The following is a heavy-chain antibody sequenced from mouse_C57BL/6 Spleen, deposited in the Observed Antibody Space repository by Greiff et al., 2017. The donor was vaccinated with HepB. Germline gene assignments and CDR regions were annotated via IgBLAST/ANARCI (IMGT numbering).Heavy chain of an antibody. CDR1: GYTFTSYG. CDR3: AREEASLLSDV. CDR2: IYPRSGNT. D-gene: IGHD3-2*02. V-gene: IGHV1-81*01. Sequence: QVQLKQSGAELARPGASVKLSCKASGYTFTSYGISWVKQSTGQGLEWIGEIYPRSGNTYYNEKFKGKATLTADKSSSTAYMELRSLTSEDSAVYFCAREEASLLSDVWGTGTTVTVSS. J-gene: IGHJ1*03.